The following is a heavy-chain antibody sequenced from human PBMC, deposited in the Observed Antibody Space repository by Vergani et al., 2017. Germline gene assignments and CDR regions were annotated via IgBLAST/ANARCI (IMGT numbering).Heavy chain of an antibody. J-gene: IGHJ3*02. CDR1: GGSFSGYY. CDR2: INHSGST. Sequence: QVQLQQWGAGLLKPSETLSLTCAVYGGSFSGYYWSWIRQPPGKGLEWIGEINHSGSTNYHPSLKRRVTISVDTSKNQFSLKLSSVTAADTAVNYCARPSVAGNRQSSSWYRGDAFDIWGQGTMVTVSS. CDR3: ARPSVAGNRQSSSWYRGDAFDI. D-gene: IGHD6-13*01. V-gene: IGHV4-34*01.